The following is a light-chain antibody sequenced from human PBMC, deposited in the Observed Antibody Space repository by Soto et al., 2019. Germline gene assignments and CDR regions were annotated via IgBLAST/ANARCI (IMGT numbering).Light chain of an antibody. CDR1: QGISSY. J-gene: IGKJ3*01. CDR3: QQLNSYPLT. CDR2: AAS. Sequence: DIQLTQSPSFLSASVGDRVTITCRASQGISSYLAWYQQKPGKAPKLLFYAASTLQSGVPSRFSGSGSGTEFTLTISSLQPEDFATYYCQQLNSYPLTFGPGTKVDIK. V-gene: IGKV1-9*01.